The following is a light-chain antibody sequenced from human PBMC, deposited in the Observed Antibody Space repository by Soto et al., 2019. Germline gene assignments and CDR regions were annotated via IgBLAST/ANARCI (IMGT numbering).Light chain of an antibody. J-gene: IGLJ2*01. CDR3: SSYGGRNNFVV. V-gene: IGLV2-8*01. CDR1: SSDVGGYKY. CDR2: EVS. Sequence: QSALTQPPSASGSPGQPVTISCTGTSSDVGGYKYVSWYQQHPGKAPKLMIYEVSKRPSGVPDRFSGSKSGNTASLTVSGLQAEDEADYYCSSYGGRNNFVVFGGGTKVTVL.